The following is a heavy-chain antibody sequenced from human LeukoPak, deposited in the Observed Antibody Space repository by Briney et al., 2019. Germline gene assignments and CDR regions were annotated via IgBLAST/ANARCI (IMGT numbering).Heavy chain of an antibody. J-gene: IGHJ4*02. CDR3: AREGPSSIAARPVDY. CDR1: GFTFSSYS. CDR2: ISSSSSYI. D-gene: IGHD6-6*01. V-gene: IGHV3-21*01. Sequence: PGGSLRLSCAASGFTFSSYSMNWVRQAPGKGLEWVSSISSSSSYIYYADSVKGRFTISRDNAKNSLYLQMNSLRAEDTAVYYCAREGPSSIAARPVDYWGQGTLVTVSS.